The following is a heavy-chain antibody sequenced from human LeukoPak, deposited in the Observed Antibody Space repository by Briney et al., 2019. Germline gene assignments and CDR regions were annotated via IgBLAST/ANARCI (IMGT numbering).Heavy chain of an antibody. CDR1: GYSFTSYW. V-gene: IGHV5-51*01. Sequence: GESLKMSCKGSGYSFTSYWIGWVRQMPGKGLEWMGIIYPGDSDTRYSPSFQGQVTISADKSISTAYLQWSSLKASDTGMYYCARLSSRYCSSTSCYGQPIDYWGQGTLVTVSS. D-gene: IGHD2-2*01. CDR2: IYPGDSDT. J-gene: IGHJ4*02. CDR3: ARLSSRYCSSTSCYGQPIDY.